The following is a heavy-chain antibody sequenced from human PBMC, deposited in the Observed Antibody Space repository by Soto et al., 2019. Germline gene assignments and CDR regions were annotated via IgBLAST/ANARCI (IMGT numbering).Heavy chain of an antibody. V-gene: IGHV1-2*04. CDR1: GYTFTGYY. D-gene: IGHD1-26*01. CDR3: ARDHRSGSYYAYYYYGMDV. Sequence: ASVKVSCKASGYTFTGYYMHWVRQAPGQGLEWMGWINPNSGGTNYAQKFQGWVTMTRDTSISTAYMELSRLRSDDTAVYYCARDHRSGSYYAYYYYGMDVWGQGTTVTVS. J-gene: IGHJ6*02. CDR2: INPNSGGT.